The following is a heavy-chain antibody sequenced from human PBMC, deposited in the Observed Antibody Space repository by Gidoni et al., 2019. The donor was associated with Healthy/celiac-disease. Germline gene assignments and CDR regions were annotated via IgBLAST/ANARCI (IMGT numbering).Heavy chain of an antibody. CDR3: ARDTAMVLYYFVY. Sequence: QVQLGQSGAEVQKHGASVKGTCKDSGFTITSSAMHLVRQAPGQRHEWMGWINAGNGNTNYSQKFQGRVTITRDTSGSTAYMELSSLRSEDTVVYYCARDTAMVLYYFVYWGQVTLVTVSS. J-gene: IGHJ4*02. CDR2: INAGNGNT. CDR1: GFTITSSA. V-gene: IGHV1-3*01. D-gene: IGHD5-18*01.